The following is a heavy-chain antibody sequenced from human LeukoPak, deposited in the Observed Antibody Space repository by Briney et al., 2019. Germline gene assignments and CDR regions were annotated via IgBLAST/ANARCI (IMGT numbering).Heavy chain of an antibody. CDR2: INHSGST. V-gene: IGHV4-34*01. Sequence: SETLSLTCAVYGGSFSGYYWSWIRQPPGKGLEWIEEINHSGSTNYNPSLKSRVTISVDTTKNQFSLKLSSVTAADTAVYYCARGRNSFSIFGVVLNWFDPWGQGTLVTVSS. D-gene: IGHD3-3*01. J-gene: IGHJ5*02. CDR1: GGSFSGYY. CDR3: ARGRNSFSIFGVVLNWFDP.